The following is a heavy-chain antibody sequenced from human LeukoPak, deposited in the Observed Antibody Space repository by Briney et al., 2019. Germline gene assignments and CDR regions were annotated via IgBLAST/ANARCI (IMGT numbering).Heavy chain of an antibody. Sequence: GGSLRLSCAASGFTFSSYAMHWVRQAPGKGLEWVAVISYDGSNKYYADSVKGRFTISRDNSKNTLYLQMNSLRAEDTAVYYCARDGTGITMIVYPDYWGQGTLVTVSS. V-gene: IGHV3-30-3*01. CDR1: GFTFSSYA. J-gene: IGHJ4*02. CDR3: ARDGTGITMIVYPDY. CDR2: ISYDGSNK. D-gene: IGHD3-22*01.